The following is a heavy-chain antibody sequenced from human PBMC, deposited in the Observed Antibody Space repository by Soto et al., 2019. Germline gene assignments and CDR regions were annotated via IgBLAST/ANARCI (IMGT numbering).Heavy chain of an antibody. V-gene: IGHV3-74*01. J-gene: IGHJ4*02. CDR3: ARGGAYGDYRSDF. CDR1: GFNFSVYW. D-gene: IGHD4-17*01. CDR2: LNSDGTYA. Sequence: EVQLVESGGGLVQPGGSLRLSCAASGFNFSVYWMHWVRQAPGTGLVWVARLNSDGTYASSADSVKGRLTISRNNAKNTLYLQLNSLRAEDTAVYYWARGGAYGDYRSDFWGQGTLVTVSA.